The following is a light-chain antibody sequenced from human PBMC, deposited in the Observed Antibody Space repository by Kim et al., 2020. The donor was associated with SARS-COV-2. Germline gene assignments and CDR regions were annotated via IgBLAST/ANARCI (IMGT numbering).Light chain of an antibody. CDR2: DVS. CDR3: CSYAGSYTYV. CDR1: SIDVGGYYF. J-gene: IGLJ1*01. Sequence: QSVTTSCPGTSIDVGGYYFVSWFQQHPGKAPKLIIHDVSKRPSGVPDRFSGSKSGNTASLTISGLQAEDEADYYCCSYAGSYTYVFGDGTKVTVL. V-gene: IGLV2-11*03.